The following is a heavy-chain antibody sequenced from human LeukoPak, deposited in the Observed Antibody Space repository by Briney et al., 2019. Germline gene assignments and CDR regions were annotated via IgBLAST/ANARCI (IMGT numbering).Heavy chain of an antibody. D-gene: IGHD3-10*01. CDR2: ISAYNGST. CDR3: ARGVKLLWFGELSNDFDY. V-gene: IGHV1-18*01. Sequence: ASVKVSCKASGYTFTSHAMNWVRQAPGQGREWMGWISAYNGSTNYAQKLQGRVTMTTDTSTSTAYMELRSLRSDDTAVYYCARGVKLLWFGELSNDFDYWGQGTLVTVSS. J-gene: IGHJ4*02. CDR1: GYTFTSHA.